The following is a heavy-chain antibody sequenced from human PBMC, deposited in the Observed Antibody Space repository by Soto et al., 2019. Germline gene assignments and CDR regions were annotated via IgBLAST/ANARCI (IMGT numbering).Heavy chain of an antibody. CDR2: INYSGKT. Sequence: SETLSLTCTVSGGSISTHYWSWIRQPPGKGLERIGYINYSGKTDYNPSLESRVTFSVDTSKSQFTLKLTSVTAADTAVYYCARAEYFHASGSLEYYFDYWGQGALVTVS. D-gene: IGHD3-10*01. CDR1: GGSISTHY. CDR3: ARAEYFHASGSLEYYFDY. V-gene: IGHV4-59*11. J-gene: IGHJ4*02.